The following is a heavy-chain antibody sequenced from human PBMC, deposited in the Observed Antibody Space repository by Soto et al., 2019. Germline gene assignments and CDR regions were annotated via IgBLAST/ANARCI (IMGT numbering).Heavy chain of an antibody. J-gene: IGHJ4*02. V-gene: IGHV3-23*01. Sequence: EVQLLESGGDLVQPGGSLRLSCAASGLTFSSYALSWVRQAPGKGLEWVSAISGSGGNAYYADSVRGRFTISRDNSKNTLYLQMNSLRAEDTALYYCARDPTGTTRNFDCCGQGTLVTVSS. CDR1: GLTFSSYA. CDR2: ISGSGGNA. CDR3: ARDPTGTTRNFDC. D-gene: IGHD1-7*01.